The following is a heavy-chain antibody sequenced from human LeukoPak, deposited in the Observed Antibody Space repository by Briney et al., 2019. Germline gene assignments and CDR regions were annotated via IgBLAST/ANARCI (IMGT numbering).Heavy chain of an antibody. CDR1: GFTFSSHG. D-gene: IGHD6-19*01. J-gene: IGHJ4*02. V-gene: IGHV3-30*18. CDR3: AKGGSGWYYDH. Sequence: GGSLRLSCAASGFTFSSHGMHWVRQAPGKGLEWVAVVSYDGSNKYYADSVKGRFTISRDDSKNTVHLQMDSLRAEDTAIYYCAKGGSGWYYDHWGQGTLVTVSS. CDR2: VSYDGSNK.